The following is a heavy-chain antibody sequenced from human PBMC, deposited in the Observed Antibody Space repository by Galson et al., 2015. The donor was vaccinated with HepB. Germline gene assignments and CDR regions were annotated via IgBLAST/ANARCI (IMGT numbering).Heavy chain of an antibody. J-gene: IGHJ4*02. CDR3: ARGVLLWDGPDY. D-gene: IGHD3-10*01. CDR2: INPSGGST. V-gene: IGHV1-46*01. Sequence: SVKVSCKASGYTFTSYYMHWVRQAPGQGLEWMGIINPSGGSTSYAQKFQGRVTMTRDTSTSTVYMELSSLRSEDMAVYHCARGVLLWDGPDYWGQGTLVTVSS. CDR1: GYTFTSYY.